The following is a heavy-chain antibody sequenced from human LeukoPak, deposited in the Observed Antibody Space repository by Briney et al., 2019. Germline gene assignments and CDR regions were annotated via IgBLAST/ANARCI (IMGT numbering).Heavy chain of an antibody. Sequence: GGSLRLSCAASGFTFSSYAMHWVRQAPGKGLEWVAVISYDGSNKYYAGSVKGRFTISRDNSKNTLYLQMNSLRAEDTAVYYCAREVAWSVFDYWGQGTLVTVSS. J-gene: IGHJ4*02. V-gene: IGHV3-30-3*01. D-gene: IGHD3-3*01. CDR2: ISYDGSNK. CDR3: AREVAWSVFDY. CDR1: GFTFSSYA.